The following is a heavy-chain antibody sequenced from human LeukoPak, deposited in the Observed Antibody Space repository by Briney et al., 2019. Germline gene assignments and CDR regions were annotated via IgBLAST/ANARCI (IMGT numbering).Heavy chain of an antibody. CDR3: AGGKVSDGPGRAAY. J-gene: IGHJ4*02. CDR2: MDPNSGKT. V-gene: IGHV1-8*01. CDR1: GYTFTTHY. Sequence: ASVKVSCKASGYTFTTHYINWGRQATGQGVEWVGWMDPNSGKTAYEQKFQGRVTTTGNTPISTAYLELSSPTSEDPAVYYWAGGKVSDGPGRAAYGGQGTGVTVPA. D-gene: IGHD2-15*01.